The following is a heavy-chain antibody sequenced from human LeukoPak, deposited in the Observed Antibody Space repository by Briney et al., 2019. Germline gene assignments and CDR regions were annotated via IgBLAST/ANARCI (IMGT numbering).Heavy chain of an antibody. CDR2: ISVYNGNT. CDR1: GYTFTSYG. Sequence: RASVKVSCKASGYTFTSYGISWVRQAPGQGLEWMGWISVYNGNTNYAQKLQGRVTMTTDTSTSTAYMELRSLTSEDTAIYYCVRDGEGVAISVNFWFDPWGQGTLVTVSS. J-gene: IGHJ5*02. V-gene: IGHV1-18*01. CDR3: VRDGEGVAISVNFWFDP. D-gene: IGHD3-10*01.